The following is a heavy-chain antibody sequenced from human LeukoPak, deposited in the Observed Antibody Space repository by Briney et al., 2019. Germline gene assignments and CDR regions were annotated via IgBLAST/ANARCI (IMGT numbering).Heavy chain of an antibody. CDR3: ARVAGYCSSTSCYRGKHFDY. CDR1: GFTFSSYA. CDR2: ISYDGSNK. J-gene: IGHJ4*02. V-gene: IGHV3-30*04. Sequence: GRSLRLSCAASGFTFSSYAMHWVRQAPGKGLEWVAVISYDGSNKYYADSVKGRFTISRDNSKNTLYLQMNSLGAEDTAVYYCARVAGYCSSTSCYRGKHFDYWGQGTLVTVSS. D-gene: IGHD2-2*02.